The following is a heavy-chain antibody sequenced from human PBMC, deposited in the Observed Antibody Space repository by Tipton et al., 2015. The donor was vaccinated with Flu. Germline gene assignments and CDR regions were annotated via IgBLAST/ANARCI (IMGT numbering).Heavy chain of an antibody. CDR2: INPSSGDT. D-gene: IGHD3-16*01. CDR3: ARELGEFAF. V-gene: IGHV1-2*02. Sequence: QVQLVQSGAEVKKPGASVKVSCQASGYSFTGHYMHWVRQAPGQGLEWMGWINPSSGDTVYAQKFQGRVTMTRDSSISTGYMELKSLQSDDTAVYYCARELGEFAFWGQGTLVTVSS. CDR1: GYSFTGHY. J-gene: IGHJ4*02.